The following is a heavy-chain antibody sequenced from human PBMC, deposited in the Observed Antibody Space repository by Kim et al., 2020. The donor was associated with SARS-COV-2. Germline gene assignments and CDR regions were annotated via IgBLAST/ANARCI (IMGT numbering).Heavy chain of an antibody. CDR3: ARGYDSYYYYGMDV. D-gene: IGHD3-3*01. J-gene: IGHJ6*02. CDR2: IYYSGST. V-gene: IGHV4-59*08. Sequence: SETLSLTCTVSGGSISSYYWSWIRQPPGKGLEWIGYIYYSGSTNYNPSLKSRVTISVDTSKNQFSLKLSSVTAADTAVYYCARGYDSYYYYGMDVWGQGTTVTVSS. CDR1: GGSISSYY.